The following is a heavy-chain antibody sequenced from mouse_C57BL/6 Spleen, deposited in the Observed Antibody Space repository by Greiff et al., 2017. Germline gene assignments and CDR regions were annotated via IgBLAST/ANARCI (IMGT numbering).Heavy chain of an antibody. CDR3: ARSYYYGSSDWYFDV. CDR1: GFSLSTFGMG. V-gene: IGHV8-8*01. Sequence: QVTLKECGPGILQPSQTLSLTCSFSGFSLSTFGMGVGWIRQPSGKGLEWLAHIWWDDDKYYNPALKSRLTISKDTSKNQVFLKIANVDTADTATYYCARSYYYGSSDWYFDVWGTGTTVTVSS. J-gene: IGHJ1*03. D-gene: IGHD1-1*01. CDR2: IWWDDDK.